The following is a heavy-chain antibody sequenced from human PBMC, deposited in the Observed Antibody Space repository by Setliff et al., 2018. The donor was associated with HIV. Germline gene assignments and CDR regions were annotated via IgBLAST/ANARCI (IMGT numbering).Heavy chain of an antibody. CDR2: IYHSGST. Sequence: PSETLSLTCTVSGGSISSSSYYWGWIRQPPGKGLEWLGSIYHSGSTYYSPSLKSRVTISIDTSKHQFSLKLSSVTAADTAVYFCARGTAPRRGTNYGGNYPLDYWGQGTLVTVS. CDR3: ARGTAPRRGTNYGGNYPLDY. V-gene: IGHV4-39*07. D-gene: IGHD4-4*01. J-gene: IGHJ4*02. CDR1: GGSISSSSYY.